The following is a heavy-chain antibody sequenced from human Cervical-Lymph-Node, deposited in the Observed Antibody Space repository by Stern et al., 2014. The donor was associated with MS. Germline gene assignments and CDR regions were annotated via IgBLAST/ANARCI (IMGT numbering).Heavy chain of an antibody. CDR3: ARESTTTYGLGTSYYYYGMDV. D-gene: IGHD2/OR15-2a*01. CDR2: ISSSSSYI. J-gene: IGHJ6*02. CDR1: GFTFSSYS. V-gene: IGHV3-21*01. Sequence: EVQLVESGGGLVKPGGSLRLSCAASGFTFSSYSMNWVRQAPGKGLEWVSSISSSSSYIYYADSVKGRFTISRDNAKNSLYLQMNSLRAEDTAVYYCARESTTTYGLGTSYYYYGMDVWGQGTTVTVSS.